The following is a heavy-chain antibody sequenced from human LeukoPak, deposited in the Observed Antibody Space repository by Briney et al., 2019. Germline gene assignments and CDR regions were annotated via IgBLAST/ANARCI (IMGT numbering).Heavy chain of an antibody. D-gene: IGHD3-3*01. J-gene: IGHJ4*02. CDR3: ARGYHSYDFWSGYYPLLYFDY. CDR2: INHSGST. V-gene: IGHV4-34*01. CDR1: GGSFSGYY. Sequence: PSETLSLTCAVYGGSFSGYYWSWIRQPPGKGLEWIGEINHSGSTNYNPSLKSRVTISVDTSENQFSLKLSSVTAADTAVYYCARGYHSYDFWSGYYPLLYFDYWGQGTLVTVSS.